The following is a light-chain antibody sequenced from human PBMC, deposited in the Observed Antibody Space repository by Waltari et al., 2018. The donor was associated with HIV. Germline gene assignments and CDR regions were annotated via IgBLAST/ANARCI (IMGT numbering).Light chain of an antibody. CDR2: RDS. Sequence: QSVLTQPPSASEIPGQRVTISCTGGNSNVGSNYVYCYQQVPGTAPKLLVYRDSQRQSGVPDRFTGSKSGTSASLVISGLRSEDEADYYCATWDDSLNGVLFGGGTKLTVL. CDR1: NSNVGSNY. V-gene: IGLV1-47*01. CDR3: ATWDDSLNGVL. J-gene: IGLJ2*01.